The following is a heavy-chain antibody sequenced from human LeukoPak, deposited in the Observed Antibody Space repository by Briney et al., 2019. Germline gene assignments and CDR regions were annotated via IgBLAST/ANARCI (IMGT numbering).Heavy chain of an antibody. Sequence: SETLSLTCTVSGGSLSSGDYYWRWLRQPPGRGLEWIGYIYYSGSTYYNPSLKSRVTISVDASKNQFSLKLSSVTAADTAVYYCARVYNWNYRVDYWGQGTLVTVSS. CDR3: ARVYNWNYRVDY. J-gene: IGHJ4*02. D-gene: IGHD1-7*01. CDR1: GGSLSSGDYY. V-gene: IGHV4-30-4*01. CDR2: IYYSGST.